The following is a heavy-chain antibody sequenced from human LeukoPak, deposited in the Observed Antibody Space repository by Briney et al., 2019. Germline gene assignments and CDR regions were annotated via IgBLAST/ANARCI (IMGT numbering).Heavy chain of an antibody. Sequence: ESLTLSCAASGFTFSNYGMSWFRQPPGKGLEWVSYISSRGSSIYYADSLKGRFTISRDNAWNSLYLQMSSLRAEDTAVYYCARVQQPGYYFDYWGQGTLVPVSS. D-gene: IGHD6-13*01. CDR1: GFTFSNYG. CDR3: ARVQQPGYYFDY. V-gene: IGHV3-48*01. CDR2: ISSRGSSI. J-gene: IGHJ4*02.